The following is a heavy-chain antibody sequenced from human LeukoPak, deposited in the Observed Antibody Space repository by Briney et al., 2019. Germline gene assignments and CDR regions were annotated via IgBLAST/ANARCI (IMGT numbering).Heavy chain of an antibody. CDR2: ISSSGSTI. Sequence: GGSLRLSCAASGFTFSSYEMNWVSQAPGKGLEWVSYISSSGSTIYYADSVKGRFTISRDNAKNSLYLQMNSLRAEDTALYYCARVNYGSGSYTYYFDYWGQGTLVTVSS. CDR1: GFTFSSYE. CDR3: ARVNYGSGSYTYYFDY. V-gene: IGHV3-48*03. D-gene: IGHD3-10*01. J-gene: IGHJ4*02.